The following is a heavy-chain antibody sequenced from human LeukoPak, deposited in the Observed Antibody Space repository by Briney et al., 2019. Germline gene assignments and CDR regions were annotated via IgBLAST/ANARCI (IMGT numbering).Heavy chain of an antibody. J-gene: IGHJ4*02. CDR1: GYTFTGYG. V-gene: IGHV1-18*01. D-gene: IGHD6-6*01. Sequence: ASVKVSCKSSGYTFTGYGISWVRQAPGQGLEWMGWISAYNGNTNYAQKLQGRVTMTTDTSTSTAYMELRSLRSDDTAVYYCARDLAARPHFDYWGQGTLVTVSS. CDR3: ARDLAARPHFDY. CDR2: ISAYNGNT.